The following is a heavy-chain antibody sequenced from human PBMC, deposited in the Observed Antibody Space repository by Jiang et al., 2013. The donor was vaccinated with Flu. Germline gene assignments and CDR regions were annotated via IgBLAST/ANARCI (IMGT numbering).Heavy chain of an antibody. CDR2: INPNSGGT. CDR1: GYTFTGYY. V-gene: IGHV1-2*04. D-gene: IGHD4-11*01. CDR3: ARAGPDYSNPGATFDP. Sequence: GAEVKKPGASVKVSCKASGYTFTGYYMHWVRQAPGQGLEWMGWINPNSGGTNYAQKFQGWVTMTRDTSISTAYMELSRLRSDDTAVYYCARAGPDYSNPGATFDPWGQGTLVTVSS. J-gene: IGHJ5*02.